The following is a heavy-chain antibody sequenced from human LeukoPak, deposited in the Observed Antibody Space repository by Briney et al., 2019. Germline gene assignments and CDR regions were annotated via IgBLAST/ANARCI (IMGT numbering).Heavy chain of an antibody. CDR3: ARDWWDSGYYDY. CDR2: INEDGSEK. D-gene: IGHD1-26*01. J-gene: IGHJ4*02. V-gene: IGHV3-7*01. Sequence: GGSLRLSCASSGFNFSTYSLNWVRQAPGKGLECVANINEDGSEKYYVDSVKGRFTISRDNAKNSLYLQMNSLRVEDTAVYYCARDWWDSGYYDYWGQGTLVTVSS. CDR1: GFNFSTYS.